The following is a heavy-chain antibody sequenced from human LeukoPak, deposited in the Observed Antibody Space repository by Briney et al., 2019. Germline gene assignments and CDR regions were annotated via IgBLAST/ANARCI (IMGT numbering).Heavy chain of an antibody. V-gene: IGHV3-30-3*01. D-gene: IGHD1-26*01. Sequence: GGSLRLSCAASGFTFSSYAIHWVRQAPGKGLEWVAVISYDGSNKYYADSVKGRFTISRDNSKNTLYLQMNSLRAEDTAVYYCARGIVGAVLERSWFDPWGQGTLVTVSS. CDR3: ARGIVGAVLERSWFDP. J-gene: IGHJ5*02. CDR1: GFTFSSYA. CDR2: ISYDGSNK.